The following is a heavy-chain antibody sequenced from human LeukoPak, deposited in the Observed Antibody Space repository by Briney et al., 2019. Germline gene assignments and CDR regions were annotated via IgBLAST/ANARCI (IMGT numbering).Heavy chain of an antibody. CDR2: IKQDGSEK. CDR1: GFTFSTYW. V-gene: IGHV3-7*01. D-gene: IGHD3-3*01. J-gene: IGHJ4*02. CDR3: ASGFLDDFWSGHF. Sequence: GGSLRLSCAASGFTFSTYWMSWVRQAPGKGLEWVANIKQDGSEKYYVDSVKGRFTISRDNAKKSLYLQMNSLRAEDTAVCYCASGFLDDFWSGHFWGQGTLVTVSS.